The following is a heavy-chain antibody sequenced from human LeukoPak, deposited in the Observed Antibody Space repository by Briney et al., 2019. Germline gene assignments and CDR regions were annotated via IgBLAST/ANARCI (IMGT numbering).Heavy chain of an antibody. CDR2: INHSGST. V-gene: IGHV4-34*01. D-gene: IGHD2-15*01. CDR1: GGSFSGYY. J-gene: IGHJ5*02. CDR3: ARGRGCSGGSCQGWFDP. Sequence: PSETLSLTCAVYGGSFSGYYWSWLRQPPGKGLEWIGEINHSGSTNYNPSLKSRVTISVDTPKTQFSLKLSSVTAADTAVYYCARGRGCSGGSCQGWFDPWGQGTLVTVSS.